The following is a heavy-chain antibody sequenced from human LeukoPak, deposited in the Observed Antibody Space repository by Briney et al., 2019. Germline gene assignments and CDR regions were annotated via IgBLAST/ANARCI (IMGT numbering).Heavy chain of an antibody. CDR3: ARRYSDYGGYYYYYMDV. D-gene: IGHD4-23*01. V-gene: IGHV3-21*01. CDR2: ISSSSSYI. Sequence: GGSLRLSCAASGFTFSSYSMNWVRQAPGKGLEWVSSISSSSSYIYYADSVKGRFTISRDNAKNSLYLQMNSLRAEDTAVYYCARRYSDYGGYYYYYMDVWGKGTTVTVSS. J-gene: IGHJ6*03. CDR1: GFTFSSYS.